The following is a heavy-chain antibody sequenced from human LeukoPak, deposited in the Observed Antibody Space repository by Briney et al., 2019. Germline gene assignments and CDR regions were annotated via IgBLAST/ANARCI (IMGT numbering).Heavy chain of an antibody. Sequence: PGGSLRLSCAASGFTVSSNYMSWVRQAPGKGLEWASVIYSGGSTYYADSVKGRFTISRDNSKNTLYLQMNSLRAEDTAVYYCARGPHSIVASGGGFDYWGQGALVTVSS. V-gene: IGHV3-66*02. CDR2: IYSGGST. CDR1: GFTVSSNY. CDR3: ARGPHSIVASGGGFDY. D-gene: IGHD6-13*01. J-gene: IGHJ4*02.